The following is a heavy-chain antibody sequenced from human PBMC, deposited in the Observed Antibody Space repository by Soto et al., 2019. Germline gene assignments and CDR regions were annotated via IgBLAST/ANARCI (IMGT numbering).Heavy chain of an antibody. CDR2: IYPGDSDT. J-gene: IGHJ4*02. CDR1: GYSFTSYW. CDR3: ARPLVDGYSKNVEYYFDY. V-gene: IGHV5-51*01. D-gene: IGHD6-13*01. Sequence: PGESLKISCKGSGYSFTSYWIGWVRQMPGKGLEWMGIIYPGDSDTRYSPSFQGQVTISADKSISTAYLQWSSLKASDTAMYYCARPLVDGYSKNVEYYFDYWGQGTLVTVSS.